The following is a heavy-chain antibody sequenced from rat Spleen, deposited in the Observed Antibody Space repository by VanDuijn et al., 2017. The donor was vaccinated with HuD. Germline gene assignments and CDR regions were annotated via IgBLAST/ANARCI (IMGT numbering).Heavy chain of an antibody. CDR1: GFSLTDYN. CDR2: IWTGGST. D-gene: IGHD1-11*01. V-gene: IGHV2-30*01. J-gene: IGHJ3*01. Sequence: QVQLKESGPGLVQPSQALSLICTVSGFSLTDYNVHWIRLPPGKGLEWMGMIWTGGSTDYNSALMSRLSISRDTSKSQVFLKMNSLQTDDTAIYFCARSYGGYTQHWFAYWGQGTLVTVSS. CDR3: ARSYGGYTQHWFAY.